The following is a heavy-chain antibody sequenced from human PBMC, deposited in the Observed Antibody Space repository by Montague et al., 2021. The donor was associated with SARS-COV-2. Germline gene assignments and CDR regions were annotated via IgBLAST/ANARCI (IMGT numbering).Heavy chain of an antibody. CDR2: ISYDGSNK. CDR1: GFTFSSYA. V-gene: IGHV3-30-3*01. CDR3: LGELSLSLVY. D-gene: IGHD3-16*02. Sequence: SLRLSCAASGFTFSSYAMHWVRQAPGKGLEWVAVISYDGSNKYYADSVKGRFTISRDNSKNTLYLQMNSLRAEDTAVYYCLGELSLSLVYWGQGTLVTVSS. J-gene: IGHJ4*02.